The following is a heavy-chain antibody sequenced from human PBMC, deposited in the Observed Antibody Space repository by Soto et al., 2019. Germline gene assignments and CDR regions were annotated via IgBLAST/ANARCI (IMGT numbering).Heavy chain of an antibody. J-gene: IGHJ4*02. CDR3: ARTYDYESSGSMASTFEY. CDR1: GYTFTNFG. CDR2: IIAGNGNT. D-gene: IGHD3-22*01. Sequence: GASVKVSCKASGYTFTNFGIHWVRQAPGQSLEWMGWIIAGNGNTKYSQKFHGRVTITRDTSATTVYMELGSLIPEDTAVYYCARTYDYESSGSMASTFEYWGQGTLVTVSS. V-gene: IGHV1-3*01.